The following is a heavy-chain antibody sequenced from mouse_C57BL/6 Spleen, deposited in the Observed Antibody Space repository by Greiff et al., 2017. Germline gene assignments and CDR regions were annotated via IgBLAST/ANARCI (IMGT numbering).Heavy chain of an antibody. CDR3: ARGGDYYGSSYWFAY. Sequence: QVQLKESGPELVKPGASVKISCKASGYAFSSSWMNWVKQRPGKGLEWIGRIYPGDGDTNYNGKFKGKATLTADKSSSTAYMQLSSLTSEDSAVYFCARGGDYYGSSYWFAYWGQGTLVTVSA. D-gene: IGHD1-1*01. CDR2: IYPGDGDT. CDR1: GYAFSSSW. J-gene: IGHJ3*01. V-gene: IGHV1-82*01.